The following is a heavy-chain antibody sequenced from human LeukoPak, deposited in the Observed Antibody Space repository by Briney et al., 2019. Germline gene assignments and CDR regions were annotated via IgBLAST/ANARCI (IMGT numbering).Heavy chain of an antibody. CDR1: GFTFSNYA. V-gene: IGHV3-23*01. Sequence: GESLRLSCAASGFTFSNYAMSWVRQAPGRGLEWVSGITASGGGPSSADSVKGRFTISRDNSKNMVYLQMNSLRDDDTAVYYCVKDGRTSAPCWGQGTLVTVSS. D-gene: IGHD2-15*01. CDR3: VKDGRTSAPC. J-gene: IGHJ4*02. CDR2: ITASGGGP.